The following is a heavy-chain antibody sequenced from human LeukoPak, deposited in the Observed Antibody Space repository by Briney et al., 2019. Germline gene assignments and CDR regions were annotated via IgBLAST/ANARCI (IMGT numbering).Heavy chain of an antibody. CDR1: GGTFSSYA. CDR3: ARSRRIVGKFDY. V-gene: IGHV3-53*01. J-gene: IGHJ4*02. Sequence: GASVKVSCKASGGTFSSYAISWVRQAPGKGLEWVSVIYSGGSTYYADSVKGRFTISRDNSKNTLYLQMNSLRAEDTAVYYCARSRRIVGKFDYWGQGTLVTVSS. CDR2: IYSGGST. D-gene: IGHD3-22*01.